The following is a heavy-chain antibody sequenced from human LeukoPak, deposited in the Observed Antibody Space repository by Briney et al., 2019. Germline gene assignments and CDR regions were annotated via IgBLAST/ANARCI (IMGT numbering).Heavy chain of an antibody. CDR2: MNPNTGDT. CDR1: GYTFTGYD. V-gene: IGHV1-8*01. CDR3: TRGPLSGSSRDY. J-gene: IGHJ4*02. D-gene: IGHD1-26*01. Sequence: GASVKVSCKASGYTFTGYDINWVRQATGQGLEWMGWMNPNTGDTGYAQKFQGRVTMTRNSSIDTAYMELSGLRSEDTAVYYCTRGPLSGSSRDYWGQGTLLTVSS.